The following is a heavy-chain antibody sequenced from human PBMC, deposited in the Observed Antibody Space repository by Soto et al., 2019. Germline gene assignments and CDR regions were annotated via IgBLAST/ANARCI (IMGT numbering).Heavy chain of an antibody. CDR1: GGSFIGYY. Sequence: KPSETLSLTCAVYGGSFIGYYWSWIRQPPGKGLEWIGEINHSGSTNYNPSLKSRVTISVDTSKNQFSLKLSSVTAADTAVYYCARAVLRYFDWLLDNWFDPWGQGTLVTVS. CDR2: INHSGST. V-gene: IGHV4-34*01. CDR3: ARAVLRYFDWLLDNWFDP. J-gene: IGHJ5*02. D-gene: IGHD3-9*01.